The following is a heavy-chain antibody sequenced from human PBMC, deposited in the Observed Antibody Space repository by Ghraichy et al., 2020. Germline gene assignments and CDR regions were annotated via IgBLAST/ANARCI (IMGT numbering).Heavy chain of an antibody. CDR1: GGSISSYY. Sequence: LSLTCTVSGGSISSYYWSWIRQPPGKGLEWIGYIYTSGSTNYNPSLKSRVTISVDTSKNQFSLKLSSVTAADTAVYYCARWTTVTGYYYYGMDVWGQGTTVTVSS. J-gene: IGHJ6*02. CDR2: IYTSGST. V-gene: IGHV4-4*09. D-gene: IGHD4-17*01. CDR3: ARWTTVTGYYYYGMDV.